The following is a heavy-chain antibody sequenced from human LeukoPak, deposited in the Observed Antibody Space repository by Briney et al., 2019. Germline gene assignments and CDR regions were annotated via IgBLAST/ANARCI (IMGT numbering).Heavy chain of an antibody. D-gene: IGHD2-2*03. CDR1: EFIFSNAW. Sequence: GGSLRLSCTASEFIFSNAWMSWVRQAPGKGLEWVGCIQGKNEGGTTDYAAPVKGRFSISSTLYLQMDSLKTDDTGVYYCARDRRVGSQDAFVIWGQGTMVTVSS. V-gene: IGHV3-15*01. J-gene: IGHJ3*02. CDR3: ARDRRVGSQDAFVI. CDR2: IQGKNEGGTT.